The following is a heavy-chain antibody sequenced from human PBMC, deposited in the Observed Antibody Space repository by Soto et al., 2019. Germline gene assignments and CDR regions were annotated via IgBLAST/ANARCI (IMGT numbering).Heavy chain of an antibody. CDR1: GFSFSSYG. V-gene: IGHV3-33*01. D-gene: IGHD4-17*01. CDR3: ARDDDYGDNGLDY. J-gene: IGHJ4*02. Sequence: QVQLVESGGGVVQPGRSLRLSCAASGFSFSSYGMRWVRQAPGKGLEWVAVILDDGSDKDYTDAVKGRFTISRDNSKNTLYLEMNSLRAEDTAVYYCARDDDYGDNGLDYWGQGTLVTVSS. CDR2: ILDDGSDK.